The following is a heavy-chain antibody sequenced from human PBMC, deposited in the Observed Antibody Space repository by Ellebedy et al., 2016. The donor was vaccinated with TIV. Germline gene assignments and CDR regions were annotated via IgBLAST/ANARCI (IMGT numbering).Heavy chain of an antibody. V-gene: IGHV1-8*01. CDR1: GDTFSKFD. D-gene: IGHD2-8*01. Sequence: AASVKVSCKASGDTFSKFDLHWVRQAPGQGLEWMGWMNSNSGHAGVAQEFQGRLSLTTNTSTNTAYMELTSLRSDDTAVYYCASGGTKGEFKWLDPWGQGTLVTVSS. J-gene: IGHJ5*02. CDR3: ASGGTKGEFKWLDP. CDR2: MNSNSGHA.